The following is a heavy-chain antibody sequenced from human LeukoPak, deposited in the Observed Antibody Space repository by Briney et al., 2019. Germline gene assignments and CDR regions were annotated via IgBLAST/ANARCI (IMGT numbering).Heavy chain of an antibody. V-gene: IGHV3-9*01. CDR2: ISWNGGVI. Sequence: AGGSLRLYCAASGFTFHDYAMDWVRQGPGKGLGWVSGISWNGGVIGYADSVMGRFTVSRDNAKKSLFLQMNSLRPEDTALYYGTKSDCSSTSCHTSDYWGQGTLVTVSS. CDR1: GFTFHDYA. J-gene: IGHJ4*02. D-gene: IGHD2-2*02. CDR3: TKSDCSSTSCHTSDY.